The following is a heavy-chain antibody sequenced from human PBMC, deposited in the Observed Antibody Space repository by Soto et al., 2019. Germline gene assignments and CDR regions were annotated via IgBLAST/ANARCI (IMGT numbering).Heavy chain of an antibody. J-gene: IGHJ6*02. V-gene: IGHV4-39*01. Sequence: PSETLSLTCTVSGGSISSSSYYWGWIRQPPGKGLEWIGSIYYSGSTYYNPSLKSRVTVSVDTSKTQFSLKLSSVTAADTAVYYCARGQEAARLWLRKYGMDVWGQGTTVTVSS. CDR2: IYYSGST. CDR3: ARGQEAARLWLRKYGMDV. D-gene: IGHD6-6*01. CDR1: GGSISSSSYY.